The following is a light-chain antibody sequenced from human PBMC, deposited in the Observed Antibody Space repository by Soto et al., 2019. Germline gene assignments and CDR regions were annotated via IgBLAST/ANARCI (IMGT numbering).Light chain of an antibody. CDR2: DAS. V-gene: IGKV3-20*01. CDR1: QSISQS. J-gene: IGKJ4*01. CDR3: QQDNNWPRALT. Sequence: EVVLTQSPGTLSLSPGERATLSCRASQSISQSLAWYQQRPGQSPRLLIYDASRRATGIPDRFTGSGFGTDFTLTISRLAPEDLAVYYCQQDNNWPRALTFGGGTKVEIK.